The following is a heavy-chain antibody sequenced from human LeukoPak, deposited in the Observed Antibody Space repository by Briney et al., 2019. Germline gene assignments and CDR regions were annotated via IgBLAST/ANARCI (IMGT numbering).Heavy chain of an antibody. J-gene: IGHJ5*02. CDR2: INPNSGNT. CDR1: GYTFTGYY. V-gene: IGHV1-8*03. Sequence: ASVKVSCNASGYTFTGYYMHWVRQDPGQGLEWMGWINPNSGNTGYAQKFQGRVTITRNTSIGTAYMELSSLRYEDTAVYYYARVGDYRNWFDPWGQGTLVTVSS. CDR3: ARVGDYRNWFDP. D-gene: IGHD4-11*01.